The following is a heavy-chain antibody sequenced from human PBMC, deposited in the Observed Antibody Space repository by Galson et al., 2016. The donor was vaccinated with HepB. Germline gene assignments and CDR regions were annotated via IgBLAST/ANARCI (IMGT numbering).Heavy chain of an antibody. CDR3: ARNSSSWTNLQFNYYGMEL. D-gene: IGHD6-13*01. CDR2: IYNSGTT. CDR1: GGSISSYC. V-gene: IGHV4-59*01. J-gene: IGHJ6*02. Sequence: SETLSLTCTVSGGSISSYCWSWIRQSPGKGLEWIGHIYNSGTTKYNPSLKSRVTMSVDTSKNQFSLNLRSVTAAATAVYYCARNSSSWTNLQFNYYGMELWGQGTTVTVSS.